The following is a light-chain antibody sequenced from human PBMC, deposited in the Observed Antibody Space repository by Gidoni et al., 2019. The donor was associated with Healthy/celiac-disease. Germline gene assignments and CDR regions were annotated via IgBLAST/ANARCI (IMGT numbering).Light chain of an antibody. V-gene: IGKV1-39*01. Sequence: DIQMTQSPSSPSASVGDRVTSTCRASQSISSYLNWYQQKPGKAPKLLIYAASSLQSGVPSRFSGSGSGTDFTLTISSLQPEDFATYYCQQSYSTSWTFGQGTKVEIK. J-gene: IGKJ1*01. CDR2: AAS. CDR3: QQSYSTSWT. CDR1: QSISSY.